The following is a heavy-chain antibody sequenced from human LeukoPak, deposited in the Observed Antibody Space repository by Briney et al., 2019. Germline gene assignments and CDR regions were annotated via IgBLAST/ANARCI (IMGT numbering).Heavy chain of an antibody. CDR3: ARDRNSGYDSVDY. J-gene: IGHJ4*02. CDR2: IWYDGSNK. Sequence: PGRSLRLSCAASGFTFSSYGVHWVRQAPGKGLEWVAVIWYDGSNKYYVDSVKGRFTISRDNSKNTLYLQMNSLRAEDTAVYYCARDRNSGYDSVDYWGQGTLVTVSS. D-gene: IGHD5-12*01. CDR1: GFTFSSYG. V-gene: IGHV3-33*01.